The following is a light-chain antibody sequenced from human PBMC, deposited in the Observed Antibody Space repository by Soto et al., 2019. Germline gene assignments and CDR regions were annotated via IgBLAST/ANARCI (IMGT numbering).Light chain of an antibody. CDR3: SSHTSDNRSYV. J-gene: IGLJ1*01. CDR1: SSDVGAYTS. CDR2: EVS. V-gene: IGLV2-14*01. Sequence: QSVLTQPASVSGSPGQSITLSCTGSSSDVGAYTSVSWYQHHPGKAPKLMIYEVSKRPSGVSNRFSGSKSGNTASLTISGLPPEDEAHYYCSSHTSDNRSYVFGTGTKLTVL.